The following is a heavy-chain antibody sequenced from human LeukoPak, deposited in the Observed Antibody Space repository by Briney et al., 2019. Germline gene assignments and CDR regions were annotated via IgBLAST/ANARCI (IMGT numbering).Heavy chain of an antibody. V-gene: IGHV3-53*01. CDR3: ARDYGGNVFDY. J-gene: IGHJ4*02. CDR1: GFTVSSNY. D-gene: IGHD4-23*01. CDR2: IYSGGST. Sequence: GGSRSLSCAASGFTVSSNYMSWVRQAPGKGLEWVSVIYSGGSTYYADSVKGRFTISRDNSKNTLYLQMNSLRAEDTAVYYCARDYGGNVFDYWGQGTLVTVSS.